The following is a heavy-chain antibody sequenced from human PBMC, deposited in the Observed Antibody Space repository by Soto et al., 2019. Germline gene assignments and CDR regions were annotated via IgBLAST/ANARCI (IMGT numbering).Heavy chain of an antibody. J-gene: IGHJ4*02. D-gene: IGHD4-17*01. Sequence: SETLSLTCTVSGGSICSYYWGWIRQPPGKGLEWIGYIYYSGSTNYNPSLKSRVTISVDTSKNQFSLKLSSVTAADTAVYYCARRYGPGFDYWGQGTLVTVSS. V-gene: IGHV4-59*08. CDR2: IYYSGST. CDR3: ARRYGPGFDY. CDR1: GGSICSYY.